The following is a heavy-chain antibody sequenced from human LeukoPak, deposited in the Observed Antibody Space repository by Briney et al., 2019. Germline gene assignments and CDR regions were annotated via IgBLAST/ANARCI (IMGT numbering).Heavy chain of an antibody. J-gene: IGHJ4*02. CDR2: ISYDGSNK. V-gene: IGHV3-30*03. D-gene: IGHD3-10*01. CDR3: ARDWLHGSGSSWKHLFDY. Sequence: PGGSLRLSCAASGFTFSSYGIHWVRQAPGKGLEWVAFISYDGSNKYYADSVKGRFTISRDNSKNTLYLQMNSLRAEDTAVYYCARDWLHGSGSSWKHLFDYWGQGTLVTVSS. CDR1: GFTFSSYG.